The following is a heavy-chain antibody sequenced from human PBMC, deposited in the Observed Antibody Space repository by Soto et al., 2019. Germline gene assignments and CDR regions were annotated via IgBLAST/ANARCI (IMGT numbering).Heavy chain of an antibody. CDR2: ISGSGGST. D-gene: IGHD2-15*01. Sequence: EVQLLESGGGLVQPGGSLRLSCAASGFTFSSYVMSWVRQAPGKGLEWVSAISGSGGSTYYADSVKGRFTISRDNSKNTLYLQMNSLRDEDTAVYYCAKVVVVVVAATPSYYFDYWGQGTLVTVSS. J-gene: IGHJ4*02. CDR3: AKVVVVVVAATPSYYFDY. V-gene: IGHV3-23*01. CDR1: GFTFSSYV.